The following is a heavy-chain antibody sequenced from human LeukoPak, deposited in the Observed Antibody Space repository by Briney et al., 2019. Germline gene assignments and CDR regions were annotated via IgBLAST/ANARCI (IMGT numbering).Heavy chain of an antibody. V-gene: IGHV1-2*02. CDR1: GHIFTGYY. CDR2: IDANSGGT. Sequence: ASVKVSCKASGHIFTGYYIHWVRQAPGQGLEWMGWIDANSGGTNYAQKFQGRVTMTRDTSISTAYMELSSLTSADTAVFHYATPSSGSWYGFDPWGQGTLVTVSS. D-gene: IGHD6-13*01. J-gene: IGHJ5*02. CDR3: ATPSSGSWYGFDP.